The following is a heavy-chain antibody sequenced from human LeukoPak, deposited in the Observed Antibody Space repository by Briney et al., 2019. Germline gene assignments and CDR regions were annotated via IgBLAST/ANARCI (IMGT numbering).Heavy chain of an antibody. Sequence: PSETLSLTCAVSGGSFSGYYWNWIRQPPGKGLEWIGEINHSGSTNYNPSLKSRVTMSVDTSKNQFSLRLSSVTAADTAMYYCAIYDSSSRSFDYWGQGTLVTVSS. CDR3: AIYDSSSRSFDY. V-gene: IGHV4-34*01. J-gene: IGHJ4*02. CDR1: GGSFSGYY. CDR2: INHSGST. D-gene: IGHD3-22*01.